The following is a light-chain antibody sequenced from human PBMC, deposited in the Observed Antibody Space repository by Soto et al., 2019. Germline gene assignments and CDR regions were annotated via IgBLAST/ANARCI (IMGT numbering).Light chain of an antibody. Sequence: DIQITQSPSTLSGSVGDRVTITCRSSQTISNWLAWYQQKPGKAPKVLIYDASSLESGVPSRFSGSGSGTEFTLTVSSLQPDDFATYYCQQYNSYSLLTFGPGTKVD. CDR3: QQYNSYSLLT. CDR1: QTISNW. J-gene: IGKJ3*01. V-gene: IGKV1-5*01. CDR2: DAS.